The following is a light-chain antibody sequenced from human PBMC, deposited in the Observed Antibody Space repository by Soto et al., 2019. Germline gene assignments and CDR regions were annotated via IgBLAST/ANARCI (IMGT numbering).Light chain of an antibody. V-gene: IGKV3-15*01. CDR3: QQYHNWPPDT. J-gene: IGKJ2*01. CDR2: GPS. Sequence: EIVMTQSPATLSVSPGERATLSCRASQSVSSNLAWYQQKPGQAPRLLICGPSTRATGFPARFSGSGSGTEFTLTISSLQSEDFAVYYCQQYHNWPPDTFGQGTKLEIK. CDR1: QSVSSN.